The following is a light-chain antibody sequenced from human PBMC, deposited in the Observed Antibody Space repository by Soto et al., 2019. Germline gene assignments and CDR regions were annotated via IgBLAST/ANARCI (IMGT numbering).Light chain of an antibody. CDR3: CSYAGSSPS. CDR2: EGS. Sequence: QSVLTQPASVSGSPGQSITISCTGTSSDVGSYNLVSWYQQHPGKAPKLMIYEGSKRPSGVSNRFSGSKSGNTASLTISGLQAEDDADYYCCSYAGSSPSFXTGTKVTVL. V-gene: IGLV2-23*01. CDR1: SSDVGSYNL. J-gene: IGLJ1*01.